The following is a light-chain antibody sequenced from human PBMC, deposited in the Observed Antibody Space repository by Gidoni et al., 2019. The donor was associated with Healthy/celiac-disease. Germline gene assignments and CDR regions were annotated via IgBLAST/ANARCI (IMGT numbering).Light chain of an antibody. CDR2: AAS. J-gene: IGKJ3*01. Sequence: DIQMTQSPSSLFASVGDRVTITCRASQSISSYFNWYQQKPGKAPKLLIYAASSLQSGVPSRFSSSGSGKDFTLTISSLQPEDFATYYCQQSYSTLTFGPGTKVDIK. CDR1: QSISSY. V-gene: IGKV1-39*01. CDR3: QQSYSTLT.